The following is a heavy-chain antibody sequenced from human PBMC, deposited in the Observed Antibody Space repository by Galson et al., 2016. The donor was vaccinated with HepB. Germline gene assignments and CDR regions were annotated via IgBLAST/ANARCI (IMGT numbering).Heavy chain of an antibody. CDR3: ARGVGQHLPRGLRNWLDF. J-gene: IGHJ5*01. D-gene: IGHD6-13*01. V-gene: IGHV4-39*07. CDR2: VSYNGSS. CDR1: GVSISITHHY. Sequence: SETLSLTCTVSGVSISITHHYWAWIRQTPGRGLEWIGSVSYNGSSDYSPSLKSRVTVSGDTSQKRFSLRLSFVDAADTAIYYCARGVGQHLPRGLRNWLDFWGQGILVTVSA.